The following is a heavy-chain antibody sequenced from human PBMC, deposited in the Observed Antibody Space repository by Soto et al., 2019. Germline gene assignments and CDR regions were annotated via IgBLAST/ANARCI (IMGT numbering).Heavy chain of an antibody. CDR1: GGSISSSSYY. D-gene: IGHD6-13*01. Sequence: SETLSLTCTVSGGSISSSSYYWGWIRQPPGKGLEWIGSIYYSGSTYYNPSLKSRVTISVDTSKNQFSLKLSSVTAADTAVYYCASPPPAATDYYYMDVWGKGTTVTVSS. CDR2: IYYSGST. J-gene: IGHJ6*03. CDR3: ASPPPAATDYYYMDV. V-gene: IGHV4-39*01.